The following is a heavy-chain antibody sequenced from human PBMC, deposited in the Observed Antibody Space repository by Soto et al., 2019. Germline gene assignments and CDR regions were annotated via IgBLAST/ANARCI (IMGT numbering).Heavy chain of an antibody. Sequence: GESLKISCKGSGYSFPTYWLAWVRQTPGRGLEYMGIIYPGDSDSRYSPAFQGQVTISADKSINTAYLQWTSLKASDTAIFLCSKTGVATAPFGDSFDNPGQGTMVTVSS. V-gene: IGHV5-51*01. CDR2: IYPGDSDS. CDR1: GYSFPTYW. CDR3: SKTGVATAPFGDSFDN. J-gene: IGHJ4*03. D-gene: IGHD3-16*01.